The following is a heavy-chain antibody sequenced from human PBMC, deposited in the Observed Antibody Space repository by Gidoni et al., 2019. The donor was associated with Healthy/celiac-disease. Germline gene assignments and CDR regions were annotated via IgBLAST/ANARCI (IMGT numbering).Heavy chain of an antibody. Sequence: EVQLVESGGGLVQPGGSLRLSCSASGFTFSSYAMHWVRQAPGKGLEYVSAISSNGGSTYYADSVKGRFTISRDNSKNTLYLQMSSLRAEDTAVYYCVKAKQLLWFGELENWGQGTLVTVSS. V-gene: IGHV3-64D*06. D-gene: IGHD3-10*01. CDR2: ISSNGGST. J-gene: IGHJ4*02. CDR1: GFTFSSYA. CDR3: VKAKQLLWFGELEN.